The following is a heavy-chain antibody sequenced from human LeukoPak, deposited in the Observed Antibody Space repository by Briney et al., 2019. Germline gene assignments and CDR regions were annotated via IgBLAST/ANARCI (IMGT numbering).Heavy chain of an antibody. D-gene: IGHD5-18*01. CDR2: IYYSGST. V-gene: IGHV4-39*01. CDR1: GGSISSSSYY. J-gene: IGHJ4*02. CDR3: TRAGIQLWFYYFDY. Sequence: PSETLSLTCTVSGGSISSSSYYWGWIRQPPGKGLEWIGSIYYSGSTYYNPSLKSRVTISVDTSKNQFSLKLSSVTAADTAVYYCTRAGIQLWFYYFDYWGQGTLVTVSS.